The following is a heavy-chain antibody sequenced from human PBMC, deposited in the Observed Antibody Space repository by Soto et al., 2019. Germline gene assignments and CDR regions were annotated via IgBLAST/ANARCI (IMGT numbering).Heavy chain of an antibody. Sequence: EVQLVESGGGLVKPGGSLRLSCAASGFTFSSYSMNWVRQAPGKGLEWVSSISSSSSYIYYADSVKGRFTISRDNAKNSLYLQMNSLRAEDTAVYYCASHWGSRSSRDYWGQGTLVTVSS. CDR1: GFTFSSYS. CDR3: ASHWGSRSSRDY. CDR2: ISSSSSYI. J-gene: IGHJ4*02. D-gene: IGHD6-6*01. V-gene: IGHV3-21*01.